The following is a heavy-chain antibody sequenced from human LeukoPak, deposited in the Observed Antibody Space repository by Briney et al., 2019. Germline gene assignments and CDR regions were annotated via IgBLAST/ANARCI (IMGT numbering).Heavy chain of an antibody. CDR2: IRYDGSNK. J-gene: IGHJ3*02. D-gene: IGHD2-21*01. CDR1: GFTFSSYG. CDR3: AKVFAYCGGDCYFDAFDI. V-gene: IGHV3-30*02. Sequence: GGSLRLSCAASGFTFSSYGMHWVRQAPGKGLEWVAFIRYDGSNKYYGGSVKGRFTISRDNSKNTLYLQMNSLRAEDTAVYYCAKVFAYCGGDCYFDAFDIWGQGTMVTVSS.